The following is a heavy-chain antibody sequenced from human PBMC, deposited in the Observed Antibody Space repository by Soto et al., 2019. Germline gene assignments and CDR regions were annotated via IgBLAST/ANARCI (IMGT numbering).Heavy chain of an antibody. CDR1: GFTFSSHA. Sequence: QVQLVESGGGVVQPGRSLRLSCAASGFTFSSHAMHWVRQAPGKGLEWVGFISYDGSHKEYVDSVKGRFTISRDNSKNTLHLQMDSLRVEDTAVYFCVSEVGVKNFDLGGQGTLATVSS. CDR2: ISYDGSHK. CDR3: VSEVGVKNFDL. J-gene: IGHJ4*02. V-gene: IGHV3-30*03. D-gene: IGHD1-26*01.